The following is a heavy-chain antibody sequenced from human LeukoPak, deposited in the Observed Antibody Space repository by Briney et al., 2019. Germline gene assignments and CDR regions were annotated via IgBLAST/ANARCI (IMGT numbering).Heavy chain of an antibody. J-gene: IGHJ4*02. CDR3: NRITYYYDSSGYYPGDFDY. CDR2: IIPILGIA. Sequence: GASVKVSCKASGYTFTSYGISWVRQAPGQGLEWMGRIIPILGIANYAQKFQGRVTITADKSTSTAYMELSSLRSEDTAVYYCNRITYYYDSSGYYPGDFDYWGQGTLVTVSS. CDR1: GYTFTSYG. D-gene: IGHD3-22*01. V-gene: IGHV1-69*04.